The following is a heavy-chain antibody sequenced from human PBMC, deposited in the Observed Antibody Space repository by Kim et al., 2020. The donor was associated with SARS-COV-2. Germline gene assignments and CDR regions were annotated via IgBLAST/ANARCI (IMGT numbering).Heavy chain of an antibody. CDR1: GYTFTSYG. D-gene: IGHD5-18*01. CDR2: ISAYNGNT. J-gene: IGHJ4*02. Sequence: ASVKVSCKASGYTFTSYGISWVRQAPGQGLEWMGWISAYNGNTNYAQKLQGRVTMTTDTSTSTAYMELRSLRSDDTAVYYCARGVTRAPRHSYGYARSKGNNYVFDYWGQGTLVTVSS. CDR3: ARGVTRAPRHSYGYARSKGNNYVFDY. V-gene: IGHV1-18*01.